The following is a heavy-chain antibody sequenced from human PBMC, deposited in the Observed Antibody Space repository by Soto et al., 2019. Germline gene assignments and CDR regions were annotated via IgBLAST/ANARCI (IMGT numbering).Heavy chain of an antibody. J-gene: IGHJ3*02. V-gene: IGHV1-18*01. CDR1: GYTFTSYG. D-gene: IGHD2-8*01. Sequence: QVQLVQSGAEVKKPGASVKVSCKASGYTFTSYGISWVRQAPGQGLEWMGWISAYNGNTNYAQKLQGRVTMTTDTSTSTAYMELRSLRADDTAVYYCARGAFDCNKGVCYTGGAFVIWGQGTMVTVSS. CDR3: ARGAFDCNKGVCYTGGAFVI. CDR2: ISAYNGNT.